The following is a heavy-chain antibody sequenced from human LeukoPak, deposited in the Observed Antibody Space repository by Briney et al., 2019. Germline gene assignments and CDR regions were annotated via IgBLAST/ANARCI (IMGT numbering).Heavy chain of an antibody. CDR1: GFTFSSYS. CDR2: ISSSSSYI. V-gene: IGHV3-21*01. D-gene: IGHD3-9*01. CDR3: AKGSSRDYDILTGLNWFDP. J-gene: IGHJ5*02. Sequence: PGGSLRLSCAASGFTFSSYSMNWVRQAPGKGLEWVSSISSSSSYIYYADSVKGRFTISRDNAKNSLYLQMNSLRADDTAVYYCAKGSSRDYDILTGLNWFDPWGQGTLVTVSS.